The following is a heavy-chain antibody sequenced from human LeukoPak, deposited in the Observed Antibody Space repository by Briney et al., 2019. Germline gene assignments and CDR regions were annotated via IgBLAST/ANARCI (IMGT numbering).Heavy chain of an antibody. CDR3: QAYYYYYMDV. CDR2: IRSKTNNYET. Sequence: GGSLKLSCAASGITFDGSPIHWVRQASGKGLEWVGRIRSKTNNYETGYAASVNARFLISRDDSKNMWYLQMNSLKTEDTAVYYCQAYYYYYMDVWGKGTTVTVS. V-gene: IGHV3-73*01. J-gene: IGHJ6*03. CDR1: GITFDGSP.